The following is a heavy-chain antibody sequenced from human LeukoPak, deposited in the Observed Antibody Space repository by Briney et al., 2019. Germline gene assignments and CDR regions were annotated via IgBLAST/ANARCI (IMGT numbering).Heavy chain of an antibody. V-gene: IGHV3-21*01. CDR2: ISSSSSYI. CDR1: GFTFSSYS. CDR3: ATMGSTRAFDY. Sequence: GGSLRLSCAASGFTFSSYSMNWVRQAPGKGLEWVSSISSSSSYIYYADSVKGRFTISRDNAKNSLYLQMNSLRAEDTGVYYCATMGSTRAFDYWGQGTLVTVSS. J-gene: IGHJ4*02. D-gene: IGHD3-16*01.